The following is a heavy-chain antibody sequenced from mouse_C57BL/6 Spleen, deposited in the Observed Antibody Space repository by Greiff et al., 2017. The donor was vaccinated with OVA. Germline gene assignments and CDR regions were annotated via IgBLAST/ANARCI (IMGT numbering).Heavy chain of an antibody. Sequence: VQLQQSGAELARPGASVKLSCKASGYTFTSYGISWVKQRTGQGLEWIGEIYPRSGNTYYNEKFKGKATLTADKSSSTAYMELRSLTSEDSAVYFWARLSDYYGSKDYAMDYWGQGTSGTVSS. D-gene: IGHD1-1*01. CDR3: ARLSDYYGSKDYAMDY. V-gene: IGHV1-81*01. J-gene: IGHJ4*01. CDR2: IYPRSGNT. CDR1: GYTFTSYG.